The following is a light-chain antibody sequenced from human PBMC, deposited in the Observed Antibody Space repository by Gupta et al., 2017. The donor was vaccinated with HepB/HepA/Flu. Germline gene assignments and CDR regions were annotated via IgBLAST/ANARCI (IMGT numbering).Light chain of an antibody. CDR2: QED. CDR3: QAWDGRTSLWV. CDR1: KLGDNY. J-gene: IGLJ1*01. V-gene: IGLV3-1*01. Sequence: SYGLAQPTSLSVSPGQTASITCSGDKLGDNYTSWYQQRPVQAPVLLIYQEDQRPTGIPARFSGSRSGTTATLTISGTQAVDEADYYCQAWDGRTSLWVFGAGTNGTVL.